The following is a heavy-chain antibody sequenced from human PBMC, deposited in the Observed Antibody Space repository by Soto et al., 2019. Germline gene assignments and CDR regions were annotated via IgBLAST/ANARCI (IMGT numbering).Heavy chain of an antibody. CDR2: MNPNSGNT. CDR1: GYTFTSYD. V-gene: IGHV1-8*01. D-gene: IGHD3-3*01. J-gene: IGHJ5*02. CDR3: ATRGSYYDXWSGYRHNWFDP. Sequence: QVQLVQSGAEVKKPGASVKVSCKASGYTFTSYDINWVRQATGQGLEWMGWMNPNSGNTGYAQKFQGRVTTTRNTYXSTXXMTLVPQXYAGXXLYXXATRGSYYDXWSGYRHNWFDPWGQGTLVTVSS.